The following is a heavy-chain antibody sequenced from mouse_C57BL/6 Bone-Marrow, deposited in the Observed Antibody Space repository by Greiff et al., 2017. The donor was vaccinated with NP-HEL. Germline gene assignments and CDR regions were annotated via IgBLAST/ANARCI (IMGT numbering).Heavy chain of an antibody. CDR2: IYPRSGNT. J-gene: IGHJ3*01. CDR1: GYTFTSYG. D-gene: IGHD1-1*01. Sequence: QVQLKESGAELARPGASVKLSCKASGYTFTSYGISWVKQRTGQGLEWIGEIYPRSGNTYYNEKFKGKATLTADKSSSTAYMELRSLTSEDSAVYFCAREGYYYGSRGFAYWGQGTLVTVSA. V-gene: IGHV1-81*01. CDR3: AREGYYYGSRGFAY.